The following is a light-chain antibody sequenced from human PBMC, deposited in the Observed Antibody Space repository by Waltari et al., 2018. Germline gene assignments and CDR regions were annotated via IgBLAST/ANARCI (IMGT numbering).Light chain of an antibody. CDR3: QVWDSSSDHPVV. Sequence: SYVLTKPPSVSVAPGKTARITCGGNNIGSKSVHWYQQKPGQAPGLVVYDDSDRPSGIPGRFSGSNSGNTATLTISRVEAGDEADYYCQVWDSSSDHPVVFGGGTKLTVL. J-gene: IGLJ2*01. CDR2: DDS. CDR1: NIGSKS. V-gene: IGLV3-21*03.